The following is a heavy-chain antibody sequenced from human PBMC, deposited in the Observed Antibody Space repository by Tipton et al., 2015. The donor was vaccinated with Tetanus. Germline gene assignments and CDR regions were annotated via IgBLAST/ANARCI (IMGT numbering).Heavy chain of an antibody. CDR3: ARVVIWFGAPPSHFDY. CDR1: GGSISSGGYS. D-gene: IGHD3-10*01. V-gene: IGHV4-30-2*01. J-gene: IGHJ4*02. Sequence: TLSLTCAVSGGSISSGGYSWSWIRQPPGKGLEWIGYIYHSGSTYYNPSLKSRVTISVDRSKNQFSLKLSSVTAADTAVYYCARVVIWFGAPPSHFDYWGPGTLVTVSS. CDR2: IYHSGST.